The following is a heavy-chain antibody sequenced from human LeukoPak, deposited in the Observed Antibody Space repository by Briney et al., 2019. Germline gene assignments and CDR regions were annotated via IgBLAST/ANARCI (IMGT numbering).Heavy chain of an antibody. D-gene: IGHD1-26*01. Sequence: SETLSLTCAVSGGSIISSNWWSWVRQPPGRGLEWIGEINHSGSTNYNPSLKSRVTISVDTSKNQFSLKLSSVTAADTAVYYCARERVVGATTPFDYWGQGTLVTVSS. V-gene: IGHV4-4*02. CDR2: INHSGST. J-gene: IGHJ4*02. CDR1: GGSIISSNW. CDR3: ARERVVGATTPFDY.